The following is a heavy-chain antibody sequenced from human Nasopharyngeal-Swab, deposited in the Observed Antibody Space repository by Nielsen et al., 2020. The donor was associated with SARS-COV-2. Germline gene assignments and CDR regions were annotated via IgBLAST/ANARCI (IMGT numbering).Heavy chain of an antibody. CDR3: AREVARLRAFDI. D-gene: IGHD5-12*01. Sequence: GGSLRLSCAASGFTFSSCDMHWVRQATGKGLEWVSAIGTAGDTYYPGSVKGRFTISRENAKNSLYLQMNSLRAGDTAVYYCAREVARLRAFDIWGQGTMVTVSS. CDR2: IGTAGDT. V-gene: IGHV3-13*01. J-gene: IGHJ3*02. CDR1: GFTFSSCD.